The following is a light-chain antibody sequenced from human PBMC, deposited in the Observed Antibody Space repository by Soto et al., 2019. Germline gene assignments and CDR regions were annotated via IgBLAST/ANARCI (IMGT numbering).Light chain of an antibody. CDR2: GAS. V-gene: IGKV3-20*01. J-gene: IGKJ5*01. CDR1: QSVSSSY. CDR3: QQYGSSPPIT. Sequence: EIVLTQSPGTLSLSPGERATLSCRASQSVSSSYLAWYQQKPRQAPRLLIYGASSRAPGIPDRFSGSGSGTAFTLTISRLEPEDFAVYYCQQYGSSPPITVGRRTRLEIK.